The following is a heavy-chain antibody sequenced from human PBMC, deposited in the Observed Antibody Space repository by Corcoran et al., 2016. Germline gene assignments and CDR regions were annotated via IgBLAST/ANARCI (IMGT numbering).Heavy chain of an antibody. CDR1: GYTFTSYY. CDR3: ARTTGYCSSTSCNYYYYGMDV. V-gene: IGHV1-46*01. Sequence: QVQLVQSGAEVKKPGASVKVSCKASGYTFTSYYMHWVRQAPGQGLAWMGIINPSGGSTSYAQKFQGRVTMTRDTSTSTVYMELSSLRSEDTAVYYCARTTGYCSSTSCNYYYYGMDVWGQGTTVTVSS. J-gene: IGHJ6*02. D-gene: IGHD2-2*01. CDR2: INPSGGST.